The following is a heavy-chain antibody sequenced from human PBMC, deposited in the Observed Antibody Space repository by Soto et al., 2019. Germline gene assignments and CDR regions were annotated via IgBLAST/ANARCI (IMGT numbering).Heavy chain of an antibody. Sequence: GGSLRLSCAASGFTVSSYAMSGVCQAPGKGLEWVSAISGSGGSTYYADSVKGRFTISRDNSKNTLYLQMNSLRAEDTAVYYCAKNPGISYYHYYMDVWGKGTTVTVSS. CDR1: GFTVSSYA. D-gene: IGHD1-20*01. CDR3: AKNPGISYYHYYMDV. CDR2: ISGSGGST. V-gene: IGHV3-23*01. J-gene: IGHJ6*03.